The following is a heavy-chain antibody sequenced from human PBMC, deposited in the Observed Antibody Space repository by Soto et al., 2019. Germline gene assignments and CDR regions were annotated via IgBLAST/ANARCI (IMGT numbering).Heavy chain of an antibody. CDR3: ARLGLTIAAPVVDY. V-gene: IGHV1-18*04. J-gene: IGHJ4*02. D-gene: IGHD4-4*01. Sequence: ASVKVSCKASGYTFTSYGISWVRQAPGQGLEWMGWISVYNGNTNYAQKLQGRVTMTTDTSTSTAYMELRSMRSDDTAVYYCARLGLTIAAPVVDYWGQGTLVTVSS. CDR1: GYTFTSYG. CDR2: ISVYNGNT.